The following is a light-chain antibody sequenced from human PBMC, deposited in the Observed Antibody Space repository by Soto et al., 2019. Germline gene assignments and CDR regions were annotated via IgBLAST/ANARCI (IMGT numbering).Light chain of an antibody. CDR1: SSNIGSDF. Sequence: QSVLTQPPSASATPGQMVTISCSGSSSNIGSDFVFWYQQLPGTAPKLLIYRNNQRPSGVPDRFSGSKSGTSASLDISGLRSEDEADYYCAAWDHSLSGWMIGGGTKLTVL. CDR3: AAWDHSLSGWM. J-gene: IGLJ3*02. V-gene: IGLV1-47*01. CDR2: RNN.